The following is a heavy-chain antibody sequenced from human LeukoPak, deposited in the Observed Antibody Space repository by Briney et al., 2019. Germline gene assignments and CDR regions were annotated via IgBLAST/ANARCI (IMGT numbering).Heavy chain of an antibody. CDR1: GGSFSGYY. V-gene: IGHV4-34*01. Sequence: PSETLSLTCAVYGGSFSGYYWSWIRQPPGKGLEWIGEINHSGSTNYNPSLKSRVTISVDTSKNQFSLKLSSVTAADTAVYYCALNWLRSNYWGQGTLVTVSS. CDR3: ALNWLRSNY. J-gene: IGHJ4*02. CDR2: INHSGST. D-gene: IGHD5-12*01.